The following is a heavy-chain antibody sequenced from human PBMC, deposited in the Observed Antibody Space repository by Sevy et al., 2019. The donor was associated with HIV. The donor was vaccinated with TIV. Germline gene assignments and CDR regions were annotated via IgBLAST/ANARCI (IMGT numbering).Heavy chain of an antibody. D-gene: IGHD6-13*01. J-gene: IGHJ4*02. CDR3: VRAIASDGSF. Sequence: GGSLRLSCAASGFSLNNYWMNWVRQAPGKGLEWVANINQNGSVKYYVNSVKGRFTISRDNARNLVSLQMNNLRAEGTALYYCVRAIASDGSFWGQGTLVTVSS. CDR1: GFSLNNYW. CDR2: INQNGSVK. V-gene: IGHV3-7*01.